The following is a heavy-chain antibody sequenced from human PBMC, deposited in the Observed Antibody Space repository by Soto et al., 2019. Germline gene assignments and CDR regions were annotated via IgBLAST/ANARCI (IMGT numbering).Heavy chain of an antibody. V-gene: IGHV5-10-1*01. CDR3: ARHRAVPPDYGGTLRYYYGMDV. D-gene: IGHD4-17*01. CDR1: GYKVSTWHNFTSYW. CDR2: IDPSDSYT. J-gene: IGHJ6*02. Sequence: PGESLKISCMGSGYKVSTWHNFTSYWIAWVRQMPGEGLEWMGRIDPSDSYTNYSPSFQGHVTISADKSISTAYLQWSSLKASDTAMYYCARHRAVPPDYGGTLRYYYGMDVWGQGTTVTVSS.